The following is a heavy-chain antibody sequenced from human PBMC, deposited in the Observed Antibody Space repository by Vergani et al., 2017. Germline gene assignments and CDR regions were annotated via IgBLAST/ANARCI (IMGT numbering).Heavy chain of an antibody. CDR2: IKSDGSIT. V-gene: IGHV3-74*03. CDR3: ERARCIASCDMANWLDC. Sequence: DVHLAESGGGVFQPGGSLRLSCSASGFSFTSYWMHWVRQVPGKGLLWVSGIKSDGSITAYADSVKGRFPISRDNAKNTLYLQMKSVMVEPTGVYYCERARCIASCDMANWLDCWGQGTLVTVSS. CDR1: GFSFTSYW. D-gene: IGHD2-21*01. J-gene: IGHJ5*01.